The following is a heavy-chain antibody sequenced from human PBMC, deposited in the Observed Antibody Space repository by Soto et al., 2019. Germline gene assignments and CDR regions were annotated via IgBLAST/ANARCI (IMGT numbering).Heavy chain of an antibody. CDR1: GFTFSSYD. CDR2: IGTAGDT. Sequence: GGSLRLSCAASGFTFSSYDMHWGRQATGKGLEWVSAIGTAGDTYYPGSVKGRFTISRENAKNSLYLQMNSLRAGDTAVYYCARGITMVRGVIIDYFDYWGQGTLVTVSS. D-gene: IGHD3-10*01. J-gene: IGHJ4*02. CDR3: ARGITMVRGVIIDYFDY. V-gene: IGHV3-13*04.